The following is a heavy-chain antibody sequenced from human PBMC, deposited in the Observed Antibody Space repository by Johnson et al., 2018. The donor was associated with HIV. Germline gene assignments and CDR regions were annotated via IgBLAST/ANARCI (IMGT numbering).Heavy chain of an antibody. J-gene: IGHJ3*02. Sequence: QVQVVESGGGVVQPGGSLRLSCAASGFTFSSYGMHWVRQAPGKGLEWVAFIRYDGSNKYYADSVKGRFTISRDNSKNTLYLQMNSLRAEDTAVYYCAKGRSSWPNDAFDIWGQGTMVTVSS. CDR2: IRYDGSNK. D-gene: IGHD6-13*01. CDR3: AKGRSSWPNDAFDI. CDR1: GFTFSSYG. V-gene: IGHV3-30*02.